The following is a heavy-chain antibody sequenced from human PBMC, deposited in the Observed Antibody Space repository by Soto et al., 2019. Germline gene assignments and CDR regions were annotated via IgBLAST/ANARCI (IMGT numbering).Heavy chain of an antibody. J-gene: IGHJ4*02. Sequence: QVQLVESGGGVVQPGKSLRLSCAASGFNFGSYGMHWVLQAPGKGLEWVAVIWSDGSKKYYADSVKGRLTISRDDSKSTVYLDMNSLRAECTAVYSCASTQVVPTIAYCDYRGQGALVTVSS. D-gene: IGHD5-12*01. CDR2: IWSDGSKK. CDR3: ASTQVVPTIAYCDY. CDR1: GFNFGSYG. V-gene: IGHV3-33*01.